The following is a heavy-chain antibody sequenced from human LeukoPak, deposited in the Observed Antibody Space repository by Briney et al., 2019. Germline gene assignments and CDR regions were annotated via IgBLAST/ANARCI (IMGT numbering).Heavy chain of an antibody. V-gene: IGHV1-46*01. D-gene: IGHD5-12*01. Sequence: ASVKVSCKASGYTFTSYYMHWVRQAPGQGLEWLGIIYPSGGSTSYAQKFQGRVTMTRDTSTSTVYMELSSLRSEDTAVYYCARGRGGYDFDYWGQGTLVTVSS. J-gene: IGHJ4*02. CDR1: GYTFTSYY. CDR2: IYPSGGST. CDR3: ARGRGGYDFDY.